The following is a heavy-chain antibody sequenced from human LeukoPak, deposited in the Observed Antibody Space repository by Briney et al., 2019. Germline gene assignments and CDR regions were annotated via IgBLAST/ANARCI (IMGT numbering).Heavy chain of an antibody. CDR3: AKDPATRHSGSYWMDY. J-gene: IGHJ4*02. CDR2: ISGSGGST. Sequence: GGSLRLSCAASGFTFSSYGMSWVRQAPGKGLEWVSAISGSGGSTYYADSVKGRFTISRDNSKNTLYLQMNSLRAEDAAVYYCAKDPATRHSGSYWMDYWGQGTLVTVSS. V-gene: IGHV3-23*01. CDR1: GFTFSSYG. D-gene: IGHD1-26*01.